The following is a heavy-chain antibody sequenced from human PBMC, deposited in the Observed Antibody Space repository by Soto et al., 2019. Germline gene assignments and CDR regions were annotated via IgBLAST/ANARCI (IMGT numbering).Heavy chain of an antibody. CDR2: INPSGGKT. D-gene: IGHD3-10*01. Sequence: QVQLEQSGAEVKKPGASVKVSCKASGYTFTNHYIRWVRQGPGQGPEWMGTINPSGGKTDYAQKFKGRVTLTSDTPTSTVYMELRSLRSEDTAIYYCARDEYHYGSGSSYSTLDDWGQGTLVTVSS. CDR1: GYTFTNHY. V-gene: IGHV1-46*01. J-gene: IGHJ4*02. CDR3: ARDEYHYGSGSSYSTLDD.